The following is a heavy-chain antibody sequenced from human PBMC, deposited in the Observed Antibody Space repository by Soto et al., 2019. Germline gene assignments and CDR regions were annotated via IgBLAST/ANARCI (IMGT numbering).Heavy chain of an antibody. CDR1: GFTFSSYA. Sequence: EVQLLESGGGLVQPGGSLRLSCAASGFTFSSYAMSWVRQAPGKGLEWVSAISGSGGSTYYADSVKGRFTISRDNSKNTLYLQMNSLRAEDTAVYYCAKGHIWLLPPLGWFDPWGQGTLVTVSS. V-gene: IGHV3-23*01. J-gene: IGHJ5*02. CDR2: ISGSGGST. D-gene: IGHD2-15*01. CDR3: AKGHIWLLPPLGWFDP.